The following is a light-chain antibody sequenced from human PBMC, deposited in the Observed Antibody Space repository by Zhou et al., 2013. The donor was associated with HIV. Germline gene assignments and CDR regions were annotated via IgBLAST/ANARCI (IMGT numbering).Light chain of an antibody. J-gene: IGKJ3*01. CDR1: QGIGSS. V-gene: IGKV1-39*01. CDR2: GAS. Sequence: IQLTQSPSSLSASVGDRVTITCQAGQGIGSSLNWYQQKPGRAPKLLVYGASNLQRGVPSRFSGSGSGTDFTLTISSLQPEDFATYSCQQSYSTPFTFGPGTKVDI. CDR3: QQSYSTPFT.